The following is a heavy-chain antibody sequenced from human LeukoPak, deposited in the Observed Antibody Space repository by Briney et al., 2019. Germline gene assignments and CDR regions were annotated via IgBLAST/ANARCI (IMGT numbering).Heavy chain of an antibody. D-gene: IGHD3-16*01. CDR1: GFTFSSYA. CDR2: ISYDGSSK. J-gene: IGHJ5*01. Sequence: GRSLRLSCAASGFTFSSYAMHWVRQAPGKGLEWVAVISYDGSSKIYADSVEGRFIISRDNSKNTLYRQMNSLRAEDTAVYYCARGKEGRYSYIDSWGQGTLVTVST. V-gene: IGHV3-30-3*01. CDR3: ARGKEGRYSYIDS.